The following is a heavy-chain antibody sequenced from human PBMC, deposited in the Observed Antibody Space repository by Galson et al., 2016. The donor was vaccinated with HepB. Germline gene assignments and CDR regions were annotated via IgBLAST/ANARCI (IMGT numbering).Heavy chain of an antibody. Sequence: SLRLSCAASGFTFSRAWMNWVRQAPGKGLEWVGRIKSYTDGGTTEYAAPMKGRFTFSRDESNNRLYLQMNSLKTEDTAVSYCTTSSTRGYTYRPSAYWGRGVLVTVSS. J-gene: IGHJ4*02. V-gene: IGHV3-15*01. CDR3: TTSSTRGYTYRPSAY. CDR2: IKSYTDGGTT. D-gene: IGHD5-18*01. CDR1: GFTFSRAW.